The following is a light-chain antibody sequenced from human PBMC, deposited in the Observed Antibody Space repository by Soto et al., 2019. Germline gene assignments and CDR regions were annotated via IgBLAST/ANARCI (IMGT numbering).Light chain of an antibody. Sequence: DIQMTQSPSSLSTSVGDRVTITCRASQAISNYLAWYQRKPGNVPKLLIYAASTLQSGVPSRFSGSGSGTDFTLTISSLQTEDVATYYCQRYDSAPYTFGQGTKLEIK. J-gene: IGKJ2*01. CDR3: QRYDSAPYT. CDR1: QAISNY. V-gene: IGKV1-27*01. CDR2: AAS.